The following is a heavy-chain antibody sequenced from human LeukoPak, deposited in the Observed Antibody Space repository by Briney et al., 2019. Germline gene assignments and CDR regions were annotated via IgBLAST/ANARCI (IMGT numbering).Heavy chain of an antibody. Sequence: GGSQSLLCAASGFTFSDYSMNWVRQAPGKGLEWVSSIISTGSYISYADSVKGRFTISRDNAKNSLYLQMNSLRAEDTAVYYCARREAVAVGAHIDYCGQGRLVTVSS. CDR3: ARREAVAVGAHIDY. D-gene: IGHD6-19*01. CDR2: IISTGSYI. V-gene: IGHV3-21*01. CDR1: GFTFSDYS. J-gene: IGHJ4*02.